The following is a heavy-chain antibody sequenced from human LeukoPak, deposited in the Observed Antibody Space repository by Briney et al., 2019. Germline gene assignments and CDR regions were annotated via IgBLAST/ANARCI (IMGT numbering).Heavy chain of an antibody. J-gene: IGHJ6*02. CDR3: ARVWGSGSTARYYYYGMDV. V-gene: IGHV1-2*02. CDR2: INPNSGGT. Sequence: ASVKVSCKASGYTFTGYYMHWVRQAPGQGLEGMGWINPNSGGTNYAQKFQGRVTMTRDTSISTAYMELSRLRSDATAVYYCARVWGSGSTARYYYYGMDVWGQGTTVTVSS. D-gene: IGHD3-10*01. CDR1: GYTFTGYY.